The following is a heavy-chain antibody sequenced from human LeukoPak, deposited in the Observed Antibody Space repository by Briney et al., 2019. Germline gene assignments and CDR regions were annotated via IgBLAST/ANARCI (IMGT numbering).Heavy chain of an antibody. V-gene: IGHV4-61*02. CDR1: GGSISSSSYY. J-gene: IGHJ4*02. CDR3: ASAPYDFWSGYSDNGLDY. Sequence: SETLSLTCTVSGGSISSSSYYWSWIRQPAGKGLEWIGRIYTSGSTNYNPSLKSRVTMSVDTSKNQFSLKLSSVTAADTAVYYCASAPYDFWSGYSDNGLDYWGQGTLVTVSS. CDR2: IYTSGST. D-gene: IGHD3-3*01.